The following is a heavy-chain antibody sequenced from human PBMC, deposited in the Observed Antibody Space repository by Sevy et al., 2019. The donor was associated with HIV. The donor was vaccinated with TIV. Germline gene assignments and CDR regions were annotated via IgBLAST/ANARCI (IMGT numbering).Heavy chain of an antibody. Sequence: GGSLRLSCAASGFTFSSAWMSWVRQAPGKGLEWVGRIKSKTDGGTIDYAAPVKGRFSISREDSKNTVYLQMNSLKTEDTAVYYCITDPGYSGYDEEVINYYYYGMDVXGXGTTVTVSS. J-gene: IGHJ6*02. CDR2: IKSKTDGGTI. D-gene: IGHD5-12*01. CDR3: ITDPGYSGYDEEVINYYYYGMDV. V-gene: IGHV3-15*01. CDR1: GFTFSSAW.